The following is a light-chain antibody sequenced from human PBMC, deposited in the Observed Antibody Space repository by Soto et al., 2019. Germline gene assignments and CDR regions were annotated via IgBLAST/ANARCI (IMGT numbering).Light chain of an antibody. J-gene: IGKJ1*01. CDR3: QQRSNWPT. V-gene: IGKV3D-20*02. CDR1: QSVSSSY. CDR2: GTS. Sequence: EIVLTQSPGTLSLSPGERATLSCRASQSVSSSYLAWYQQKPGQAPRLLIYGTSNRATGIPDRFSGSGSGTDFTLTISSLEPEDFAVYYCQQRSNWPTFGQGTKVDIK.